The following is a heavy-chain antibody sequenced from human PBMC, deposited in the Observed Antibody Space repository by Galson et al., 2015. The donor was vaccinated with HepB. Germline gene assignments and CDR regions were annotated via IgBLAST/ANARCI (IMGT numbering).Heavy chain of an antibody. CDR1: GFTFTSSA. CDR3: AADARPAYCGGDCLDY. V-gene: IGHV1-58*01. D-gene: IGHD2-21*02. Sequence: SVKVSCKGSGFTFTSSAVQWVRQARGQRLEWIGWIVVGSGNTNYAQKFQERVTITRDMSTSTAYMELSSLRSDDTAVYYCAADARPAYCGGDCLDYWGQGTLVTVSS. CDR2: IVVGSGNT. J-gene: IGHJ4*02.